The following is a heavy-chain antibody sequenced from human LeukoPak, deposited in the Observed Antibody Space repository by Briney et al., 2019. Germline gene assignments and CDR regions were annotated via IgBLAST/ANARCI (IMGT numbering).Heavy chain of an antibody. J-gene: IGHJ4*02. CDR2: IYSGGST. V-gene: IGHV3-66*01. CDR3: ARDHRLDY. CDR1: GFTVSSNY. D-gene: IGHD2-21*01. Sequence: GGSLRLSCAASGFTVSSNYMSWVRQAPGKGLEWVSVIYSGGSTYYADSVKGRFTFSRDNSKNTVYLQMNSLRAEDTAVYYCARDHRLDYWGQGTLVTVSS.